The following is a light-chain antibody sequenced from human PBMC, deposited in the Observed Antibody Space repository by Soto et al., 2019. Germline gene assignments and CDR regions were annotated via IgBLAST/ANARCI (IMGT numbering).Light chain of an antibody. CDR2: DVS. CDR1: SSDIGGYNY. Sequence: QSALTQPASVSGSPGQSITISCTGTSSDIGGYNYVSWYQQHPGKAPKLMIYDVSDRPSGVSNRFSASKSGNTASLTISGLHAEDEADYYCSSYTSRNTEVFGTGTKVTVL. CDR3: SSYTSRNTEV. V-gene: IGLV2-14*03. J-gene: IGLJ1*01.